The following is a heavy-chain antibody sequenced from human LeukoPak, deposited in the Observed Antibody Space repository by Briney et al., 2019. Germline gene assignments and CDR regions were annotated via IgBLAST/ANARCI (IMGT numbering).Heavy chain of an antibody. CDR2: INPNSGDT. J-gene: IGHJ4*02. V-gene: IGHV1-2*02. CDR1: GYTFTGYY. Sequence: ASVKVSCKASGYTFTGYYMHWVRQAPGQGLEWMGWINPNSGDTKYAQKFQGRVTMTRDTSISTAYMELSRLRSDDTAVYYCATERGSYLWGTDFDYWGQGTLVTVSS. D-gene: IGHD3-16*01. CDR3: ATERGSYLWGTDFDY.